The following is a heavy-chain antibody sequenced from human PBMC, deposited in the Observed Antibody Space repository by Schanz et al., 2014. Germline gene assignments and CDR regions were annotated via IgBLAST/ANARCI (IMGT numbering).Heavy chain of an antibody. CDR1: GFTLSSYA. CDR2: ISYDGSNK. Sequence: QVQLVESGGGVVQPGRSLRLSCAAYGFTLSSYAMHWVRQAPGKGLEWVAVISYDGSNKYYADSVKGRFTISRDNSKNTLYLQMNTLRAEDTAVYYCARDRGYCSGGSCLTFDYWGQGTRVTVSP. J-gene: IGHJ4*02. CDR3: ARDRGYCSGGSCLTFDY. V-gene: IGHV3-30-3*01. D-gene: IGHD2-15*01.